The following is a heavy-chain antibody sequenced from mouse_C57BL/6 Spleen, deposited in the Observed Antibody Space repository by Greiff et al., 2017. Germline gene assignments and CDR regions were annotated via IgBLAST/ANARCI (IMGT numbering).Heavy chain of an antibody. Sequence: DVKLVESGGGLVKPGGSLKLSCAASGFTFSSYAMSWVRQTPEKRLEWVATISDGGSYTYYPDNVKGRFTISRDNAKNNLYLQMSHLKSEDTAMYYCARGGAAQATDYWGQGTTLTVSS. D-gene: IGHD3-2*02. CDR2: ISDGGSYT. CDR1: GFTFSSYA. V-gene: IGHV5-4*03. CDR3: ARGGAAQATDY. J-gene: IGHJ2*01.